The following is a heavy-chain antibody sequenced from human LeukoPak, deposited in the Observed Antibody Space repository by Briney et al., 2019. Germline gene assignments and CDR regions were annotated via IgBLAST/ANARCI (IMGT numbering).Heavy chain of an antibody. CDR1: GFTFSSYA. D-gene: IGHD6-13*01. J-gene: IGHJ4*02. CDR2: ISYDGSNK. Sequence: GGSLRLSCEASGFTFSSYAMHWVRQAPGKGLEWVAVISYDGSNKYYADSVKGRFTISRDNSKNTLYLQMNSLGAEDTAVYYCARDFWAAAAGFFDYWGQGTLVTVSS. CDR3: ARDFWAAAAGFFDY. V-gene: IGHV3-30-3*01.